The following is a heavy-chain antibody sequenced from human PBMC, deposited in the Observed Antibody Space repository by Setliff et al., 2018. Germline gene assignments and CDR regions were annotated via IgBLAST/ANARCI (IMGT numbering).Heavy chain of an antibody. V-gene: IGHV3-21*01. CDR1: GFTFSSYG. J-gene: IGHJ6*03. CDR2: ISGGSSYI. CDR3: ARDHGTVPGVDYMDV. D-gene: IGHD1-1*01. Sequence: CAASGFTFSSYGMNWVRQAPGKGLEWVSCISGGSSYIHYEDSMKGRFTISRDDAKNSVYLQINSLRAEDTAVYYCARDHGTVPGVDYMDVWGKGTTVTVSS.